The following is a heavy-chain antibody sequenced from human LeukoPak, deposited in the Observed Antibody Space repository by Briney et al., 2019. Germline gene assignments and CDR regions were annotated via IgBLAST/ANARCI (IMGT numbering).Heavy chain of an antibody. Sequence: GGSLRLSCAASGFTFSSYGMHWVRQAPGKGLEWVAVIWYDGSNKYYADSVKGRFTISRDNSKNTLYLQMNSLRAEDTAVYYCARAPRPGSYYNCFDYWGQGTLVTVSS. CDR1: GFTFSSYG. J-gene: IGHJ4*02. CDR2: IWYDGSNK. CDR3: ARAPRPGSYYNCFDY. V-gene: IGHV3-33*08. D-gene: IGHD3-10*01.